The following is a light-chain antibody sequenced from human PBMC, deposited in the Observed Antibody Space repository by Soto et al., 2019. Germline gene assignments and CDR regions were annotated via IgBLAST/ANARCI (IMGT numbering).Light chain of an antibody. CDR1: QRVSSNY. V-gene: IGKV3-20*01. Sequence: EIVLTQSPGTLSLSPGERATLSCRASQRVSSNYLAWYQQKPGQAPRVLIYGASNRATGIPDRFSGGGSGTDFTLTISRLEPEDFAVYYCQQYGSSPPLTFGGGTKVEIK. J-gene: IGKJ4*01. CDR3: QQYGSSPPLT. CDR2: GAS.